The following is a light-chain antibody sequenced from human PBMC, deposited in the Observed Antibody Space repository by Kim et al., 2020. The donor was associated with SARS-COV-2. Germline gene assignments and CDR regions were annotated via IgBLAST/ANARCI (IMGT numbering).Light chain of an antibody. J-gene: IGKJ1*01. V-gene: IGKV1-39*01. Sequence: ASVGDRVTITCRASQGIRSDLGWYQQKPGKAPKLLIYAASSLQSGVPSRFSGSGSGTDFTLTISKLQPEDSGTYYCQQSYSTPWTFGQGTKVDIK. CDR2: AAS. CDR1: QGIRSD. CDR3: QQSYSTPWT.